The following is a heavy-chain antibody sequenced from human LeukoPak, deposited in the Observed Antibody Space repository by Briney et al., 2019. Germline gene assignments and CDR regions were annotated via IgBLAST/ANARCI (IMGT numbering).Heavy chain of an antibody. CDR1: GYTFTGYY. V-gene: IGHV1-2*02. D-gene: IGHD6-6*01. CDR2: INPNSGGT. J-gene: IGHJ4*02. Sequence: ASVKVSCKASGYTFTGYYMHWVRQAPGQGLEWMGWINPNSGGTNYAQKFQGRVTMTRDTSISTAYMELSRLRSDDTAVYYCARVSYSSSGFDYWGQGTLVTVSS. CDR3: ARVSYSSSGFDY.